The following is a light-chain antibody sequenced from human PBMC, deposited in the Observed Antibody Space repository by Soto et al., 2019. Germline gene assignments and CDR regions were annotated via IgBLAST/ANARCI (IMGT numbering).Light chain of an antibody. CDR3: QQYNSYST. CDR1: QSISSW. V-gene: IGKV1-5*03. CDR2: KES. Sequence: DIQMTQSPSPLPASVGDSVTVTCRDSQSISSWLAWYQQKPGKDPKILIYKESSLESGVPSRFSGSGSGTEFTLTISSLQPEDFATYYCQQYNSYSTCGQGTKVDIK. J-gene: IGKJ1*01.